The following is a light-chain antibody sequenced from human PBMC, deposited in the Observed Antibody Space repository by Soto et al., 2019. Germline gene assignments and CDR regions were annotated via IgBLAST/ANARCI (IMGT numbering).Light chain of an antibody. J-gene: IGKJ5*01. Sequence: DIQMTQSPSSLSASVGDSVTITCRASQDITNFLAWFQQKPGKAPKSLISAASTLRSGVPSRSSGSGSGTGFNLTICSLHAEAFATYYCQQYNSYPVTFGQGTRLEMK. CDR3: QQYNSYPVT. V-gene: IGKV1-16*01. CDR2: AAS. CDR1: QDITNF.